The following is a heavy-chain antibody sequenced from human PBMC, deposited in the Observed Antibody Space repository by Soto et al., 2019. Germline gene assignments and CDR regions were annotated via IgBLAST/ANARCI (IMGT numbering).Heavy chain of an antibody. Sequence: EVQVLESGGGSVQPGGSLRLSCAASGFTFSNFAMSWVRHAPGKGLEWVSEITGSTGTTYYADSVRGRFIISRDNSQNTLHLQMNSLRPEDTAVYYCAKDTSCSPYYMDVWGKGTTVTVSS. CDR2: ITGSTGTT. CDR1: GFTFSNFA. D-gene: IGHD2-2*01. J-gene: IGHJ6*03. CDR3: AKDTSCSPYYMDV. V-gene: IGHV3-23*01.